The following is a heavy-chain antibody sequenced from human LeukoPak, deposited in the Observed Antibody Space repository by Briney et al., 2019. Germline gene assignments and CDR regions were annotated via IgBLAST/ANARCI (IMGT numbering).Heavy chain of an antibody. CDR1: GFTFSGSA. V-gene: IGHV3-73*01. D-gene: IGHD6-13*01. CDR2: IRSKANSYAT. CDR3: TSSGIAAAGIRWFDP. Sequence: PGGSLRLSCAASGFTFSGSAMHWVRQASGKGLEWVGRIRSKANSYATAYAASVKGRFTISRDDSKNTAYLQMNSLKTEDTAVYYCTSSGIAAAGIRWFDPWGQGTLVTVSS. J-gene: IGHJ5*02.